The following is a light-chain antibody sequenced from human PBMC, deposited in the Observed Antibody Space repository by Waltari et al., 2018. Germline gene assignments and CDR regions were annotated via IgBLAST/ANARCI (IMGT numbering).Light chain of an antibody. CDR2: LNSDGSH. Sequence: QLVLTQSPSASASLGASVKLTCTLSSGHSSYAIAWHPQQPEKGPPYLMKLNSDGSHSKGDGIPDRFSGSTSGAERYLTISSLQSEDESDYYCQTWGTGIRVFGGGTKLTVL. J-gene: IGLJ3*02. CDR1: SGHSSYA. CDR3: QTWGTGIRV. V-gene: IGLV4-69*01.